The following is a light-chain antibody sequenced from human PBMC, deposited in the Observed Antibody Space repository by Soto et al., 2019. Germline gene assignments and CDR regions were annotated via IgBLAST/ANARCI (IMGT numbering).Light chain of an antibody. CDR1: QSVSSY. Sequence: IVLTQSPATLSLSPGEGATLSCRASQSVSSYLVWYQQKPGQAPRLLIYDASNRATGIPARFSGSGSGTDFTLTISSLEPEDFAVYFCQQRSNCPLTFGGGTKVEIK. CDR3: QQRSNCPLT. V-gene: IGKV3-11*01. CDR2: DAS. J-gene: IGKJ4*01.